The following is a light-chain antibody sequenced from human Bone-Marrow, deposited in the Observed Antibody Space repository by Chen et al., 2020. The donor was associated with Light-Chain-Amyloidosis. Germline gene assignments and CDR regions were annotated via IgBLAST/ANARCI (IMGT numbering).Light chain of an antibody. CDR3: MQAIDTPFT. J-gene: IGKJ3*01. Sequence: DIVMTQSPLSLPVTPGEPASISCRSSQSLLHSNGYNYLDWYLQKPGQSPQLLIYMVSNRASGVPDRFSGSGSGTEFTLKISTVEAEDVGVYYCMQAIDTPFTFGPGTKVDIK. V-gene: IGKV2-28*01. CDR1: QSLLHSNGYNY. CDR2: MVS.